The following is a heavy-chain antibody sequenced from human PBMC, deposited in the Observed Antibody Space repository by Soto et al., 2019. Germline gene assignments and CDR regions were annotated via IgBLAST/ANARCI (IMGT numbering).Heavy chain of an antibody. CDR3: AKGRPPFDL. D-gene: IGHD6-6*01. J-gene: IGHJ2*01. CDR1: QFTFSYYA. CDR2: ISGAGGST. V-gene: IGHV3-23*01. Sequence: EVQLLESGGGLVQPGGSLRLSCAASQFTFSYYAMGWVRQAPGKGLEWVSLISGAGGSTNYADSVNGRFAISRDNSENTLYLQMNSLSPEDTAVYYCAKGRPPFDLWGRGTLVIVSS.